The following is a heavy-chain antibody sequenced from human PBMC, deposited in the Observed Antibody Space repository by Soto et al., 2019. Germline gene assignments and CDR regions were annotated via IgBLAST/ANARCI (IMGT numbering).Heavy chain of an antibody. CDR1: GFTFSSYA. J-gene: IGHJ6*02. D-gene: IGHD3-3*01. CDR2: ISYDGSNK. CDR3: ARDGYYDFWSGHITTIYYYYGMDV. Sequence: GGVLRLSCAASGFTFSSYAMHWVRQAPGKGLEWVAVISYDGSNKYYADSVKGRFTISRDNSKNTLYLQMNSLRAEDTAVYYCARDGYYDFWSGHITTIYYYYGMDVWGQGTTVTVSS. V-gene: IGHV3-30-3*01.